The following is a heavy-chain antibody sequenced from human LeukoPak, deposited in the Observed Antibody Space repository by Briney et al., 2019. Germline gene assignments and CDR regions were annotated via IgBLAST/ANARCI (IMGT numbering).Heavy chain of an antibody. CDR1: CGSIRIRY. J-gene: IGHJ4*02. V-gene: IGHV4-59*11. CDR3: ASCNYGHYIFDY. CDR2: IYYSGST. Sequence: SETLSLTCTVWCGSIRIRYWSCIRQPPGKGLEWIGYIYYSGSTNYNPSLKSRVTISVDTSKNQFSLKLSSVTAADTAVYYCASCNYGHYIFDYWGQGALVTVSS. D-gene: IGHD4-17*01.